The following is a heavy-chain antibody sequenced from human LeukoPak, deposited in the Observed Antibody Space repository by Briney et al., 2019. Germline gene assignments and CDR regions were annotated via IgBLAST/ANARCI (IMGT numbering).Heavy chain of an antibody. CDR3: AKDTSNYYGLSRRFDP. Sequence: GGSLRLSCAASGFTFSSYAMSWVRQAPGKGLEWVSAISGSGGSTYYADSVKGRFTISRDNSKNTLYLRMNSLRAEDTAVYYCAKDTSNYYGLSRRFDPWGQGTLVTVSS. D-gene: IGHD3-10*01. J-gene: IGHJ5*02. V-gene: IGHV3-23*01. CDR2: ISGSGGST. CDR1: GFTFSSYA.